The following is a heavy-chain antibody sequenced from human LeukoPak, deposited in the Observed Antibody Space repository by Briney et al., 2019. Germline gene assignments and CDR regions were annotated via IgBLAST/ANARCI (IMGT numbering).Heavy chain of an antibody. Sequence: GESLKISCKGSGYSFTSYWIGWVRQMPGKGLEWMGIIYPGDSDTRYSPSFQGQVTISADKSIGTAYLQWSSLKASDTAMYYCARLRYCSSTSCYRLDAFDIWGQGTMVTVSS. CDR1: GYSFTSYW. CDR2: IYPGDSDT. CDR3: ARLRYCSSTSCYRLDAFDI. D-gene: IGHD2-2*01. J-gene: IGHJ3*02. V-gene: IGHV5-51*01.